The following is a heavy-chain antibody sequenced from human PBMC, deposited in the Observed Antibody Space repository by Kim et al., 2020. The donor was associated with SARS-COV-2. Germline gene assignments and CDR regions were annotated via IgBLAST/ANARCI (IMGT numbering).Heavy chain of an antibody. V-gene: IGHV3-30*18. Sequence: GGSLRLSCAASGFTFSKYGMHWVRQAPGKGLEWVAVISYDGSIKYYTESVKGRFTISRDNSEDTLHLQMDSLRPEDTAVYYFAKVFDLGTTISWYCELLG. D-gene: IGHD1-7*01. CDR2: ISYDGSIK. CDR1: GFTFSKYG. J-gene: IGHJ2*01. CDR3: AKVFDLGTTISWYCEL.